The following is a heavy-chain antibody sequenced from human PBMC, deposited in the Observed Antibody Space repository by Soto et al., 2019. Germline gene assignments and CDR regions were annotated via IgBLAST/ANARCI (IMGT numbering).Heavy chain of an antibody. J-gene: IGHJ4*02. Sequence: QVQLMESGGGVVQPGTSLRLLCEGAGFTFSRYGMHWVRQAPGMGLEWVVVVSHDGLAQYYGDSVKGRFTISRDNSQNTLYLQMNNLSTEDTAIYYCAKETIEVGGPNYFDYWGQGTLVTVSS. D-gene: IGHD6-19*01. CDR3: AKETIEVGGPNYFDY. V-gene: IGHV3-30*18. CDR2: VSHDGLAQ. CDR1: GFTFSRYG.